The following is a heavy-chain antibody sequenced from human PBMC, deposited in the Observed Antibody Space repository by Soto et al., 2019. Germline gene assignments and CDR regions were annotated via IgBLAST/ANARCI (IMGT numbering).Heavy chain of an antibody. CDR3: AKDGTFVEWLLSYYYYYLDG. Sequence: GGSLRLSCAASGFTFSSYGMHWVRQAPGKGLEWVAVISYDGSNKYYADSVKGRFTISRDNSKNTLYLQMNSLRAEDTAVYYCAKDGTFVEWLLSYYYYYLDGWAKGTTVTVSS. V-gene: IGHV3-30*18. CDR1: GFTFSSYG. J-gene: IGHJ6*03. CDR2: ISYDGSNK. D-gene: IGHD3-3*02.